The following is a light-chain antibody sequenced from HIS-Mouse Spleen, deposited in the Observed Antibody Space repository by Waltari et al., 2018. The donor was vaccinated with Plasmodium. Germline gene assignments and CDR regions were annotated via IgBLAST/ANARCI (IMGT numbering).Light chain of an antibody. J-gene: IGLJ3*02. Sequence: SHELTQPPSVSVSPGQTARLTCPVYDLPKKYAHWYQQKSGQAPVLVIYEDSKRPSGIPERFSGSSSGTMATLTISGAQVEDEADYYCYSTDSSGNHRVFGGGTKLTVL. CDR1: DLPKKY. CDR3: YSTDSSGNHRV. V-gene: IGLV3-10*01. CDR2: EDS.